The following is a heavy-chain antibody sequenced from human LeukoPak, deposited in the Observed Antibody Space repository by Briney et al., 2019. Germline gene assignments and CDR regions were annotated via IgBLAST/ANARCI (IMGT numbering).Heavy chain of an antibody. Sequence: GKSLKISCKGSGYRFTSHWIGWVRQMPGKGLEWMGIISPGDSDARYSPSFQGQVTISADKSINTAYLQWSSLRASDTAMYYCARQAYCGGDCSANFDYWGQGTLVTVSS. D-gene: IGHD2-21*02. CDR3: ARQAYCGGDCSANFDY. V-gene: IGHV5-51*01. CDR1: GYRFTSHW. CDR2: ISPGDSDA. J-gene: IGHJ4*02.